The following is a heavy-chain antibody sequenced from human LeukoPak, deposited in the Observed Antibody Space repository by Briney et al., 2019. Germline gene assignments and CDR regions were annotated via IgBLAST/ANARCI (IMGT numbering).Heavy chain of an antibody. V-gene: IGHV5-51*01. CDR1: GYSVTSYW. J-gene: IGHJ6*03. Sequence: GECLKICCKGSGYSVTSYWVGWVRQMPGKGVGWKGSIYPGESDTRYSPSFQGQVTISADKSISTAYLQWSSLKASDTAMYYCARRGSSRDYYYYYYMDVWGKGTTVTVSS. CDR2: IYPGESDT. CDR3: ARRGSSRDYYYYYYMDV. D-gene: IGHD6-6*01.